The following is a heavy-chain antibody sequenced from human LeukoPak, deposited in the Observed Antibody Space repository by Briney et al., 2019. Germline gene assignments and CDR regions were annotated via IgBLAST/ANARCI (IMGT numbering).Heavy chain of an antibody. V-gene: IGHV4-39*07. J-gene: IGHJ3*02. CDR3: ARGKKQQLRAFDI. D-gene: IGHD6-13*01. Sequence: KASETLSLTCTVSGGSISSSSYYWGWIRQPPGKGLEWIGSIYYSGSTYYNPSLKSRVTISVDTSKNQFSLKLSSVTAADTAVYYCARGKKQQLRAFDIWGQGTMVTVSS. CDR2: IYYSGST. CDR1: GGSISSSSYY.